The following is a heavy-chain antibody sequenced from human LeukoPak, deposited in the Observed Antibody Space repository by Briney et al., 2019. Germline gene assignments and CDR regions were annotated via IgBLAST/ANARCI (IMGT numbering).Heavy chain of an antibody. CDR2: ISGSGGST. D-gene: IGHD6-13*01. J-gene: IGHJ4*02. CDR1: GFTFSSYG. Sequence: PGGSLRLSCAASGFTFSSYGMSWVRQAPGKGLEWVSAISGSGGSTYYADSVKGRFTISRDNSKKTLYLQMNSLRAVYKSVYYCAKVDSLAAAGNPFDYWGQGTLVTVSS. V-gene: IGHV3-23*01. CDR3: AKVDSLAAAGNPFDY.